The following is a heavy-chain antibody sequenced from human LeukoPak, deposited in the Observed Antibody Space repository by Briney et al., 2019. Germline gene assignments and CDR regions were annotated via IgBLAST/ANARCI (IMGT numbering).Heavy chain of an antibody. CDR1: GFTFSSYG. D-gene: IGHD2-15*01. J-gene: IGHJ4*02. CDR3: ARGVWGGYCSGGSCPPGY. Sequence: PGRSLRLSCAASGFTFSSYGMHWVRHAPGKGLVWVSRINSDGSNTSYADSVKGRFTISRDNAKNTLYLQMNSLRAEDTAVYYCARGVWGGYCSGGSCPPGYWGQGTLVTVSS. V-gene: IGHV3-74*01. CDR2: INSDGSNT.